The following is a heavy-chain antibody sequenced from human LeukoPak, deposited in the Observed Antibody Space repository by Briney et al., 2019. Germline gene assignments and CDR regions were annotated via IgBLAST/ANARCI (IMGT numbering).Heavy chain of an antibody. Sequence: GGSLRLSCAASGFTFSNYGMHWVRQATGKGLEWVSSVGTAGDTDYPGSVKGRFTISRENAKNTLYLQMNSLRAEDTAVYYCARGYGSGSETEFDYWGQGTLVTVSS. J-gene: IGHJ4*02. CDR1: GFTFSNYG. CDR3: ARGYGSGSETEFDY. D-gene: IGHD3-10*01. V-gene: IGHV3-13*01. CDR2: VGTAGDT.